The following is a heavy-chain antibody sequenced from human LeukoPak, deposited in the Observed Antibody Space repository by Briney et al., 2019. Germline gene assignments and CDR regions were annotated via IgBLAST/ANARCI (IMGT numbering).Heavy chain of an antibody. CDR2: ISYSGDDT. V-gene: IGHV3-23*01. J-gene: IGHJ5*02. D-gene: IGHD3-10*01. CDR3: ASHYGSGSNNWIDP. Sequence: RWAPHHSKKKLEWISAISYSGDDTFYADSVQGRVTISRDKFQNTLYLQMNSLGADALAVYYGASHYGSGSNNWIDPWGQGTLVTVSS.